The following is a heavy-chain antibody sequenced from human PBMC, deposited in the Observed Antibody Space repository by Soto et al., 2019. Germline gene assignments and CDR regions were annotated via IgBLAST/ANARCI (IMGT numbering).Heavy chain of an antibody. V-gene: IGHV4-59*01. CDR1: GGSISSYY. D-gene: IGHD1-1*01. CDR3: AREGYNNFNWLDP. Sequence: SETLSLTCTVSGGSISSYYWSWIRQPPGKGLEWIGYIYYSGSTNYNPSLKSRVTISVDTSKNQFSLKLSSVTAADTAVYYCAREGYNNFNWLDPWGQGTLVTVYS. CDR2: IYYSGST. J-gene: IGHJ5*02.